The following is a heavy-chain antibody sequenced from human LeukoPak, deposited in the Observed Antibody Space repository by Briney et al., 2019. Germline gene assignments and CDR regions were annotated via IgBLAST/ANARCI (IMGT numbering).Heavy chain of an antibody. CDR2: IYTSGST. Sequence: SETLSLTCTVSGDSISSGDYYCSWIRQPAGKGLEWIGRIYTSGSTNYSPSLKSRATISVDTSKNQFSLKLSPVTAADTAVYYCASSIGVWGQGTLVTVSS. J-gene: IGHJ4*02. CDR3: ASSIGV. CDR1: GDSISSGDYY. D-gene: IGHD2-8*01. V-gene: IGHV4-61*02.